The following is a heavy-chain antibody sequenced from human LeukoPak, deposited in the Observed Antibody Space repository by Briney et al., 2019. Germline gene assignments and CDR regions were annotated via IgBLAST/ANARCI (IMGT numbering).Heavy chain of an antibody. Sequence: SETLSLTCVVYGGSFSGYYWSWIRQPPGKGLEWIGEINHSGSTNYNPSLKSRVTMSVDTFKNQFSLKLSSVTAADTAVYYCARGEAAAGPMDYMDVWDTGATVTVSS. D-gene: IGHD6-13*01. CDR3: ARGEAAAGPMDYMDV. CDR2: INHSGST. CDR1: GGSFSGYY. J-gene: IGHJ6*03. V-gene: IGHV4-34*01.